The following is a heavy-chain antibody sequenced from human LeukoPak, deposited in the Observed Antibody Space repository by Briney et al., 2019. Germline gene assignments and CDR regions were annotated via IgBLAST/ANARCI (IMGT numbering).Heavy chain of an antibody. CDR2: MYYSGST. D-gene: IGHD3-22*01. V-gene: IGHV4-59*08. J-gene: IGHJ5*02. CDR3: ARRVAVGNWFDP. Sequence: SETLSLTCSVSGDSFSTYYWSWIRQPPGKGLEWIGYMYYSGSTNYNPSLKSRVTISLGTSKNQFSLKLTSVTAADTAVYYCARRVAVGNWFDPWGQGTLVTVSS. CDR1: GDSFSTYY.